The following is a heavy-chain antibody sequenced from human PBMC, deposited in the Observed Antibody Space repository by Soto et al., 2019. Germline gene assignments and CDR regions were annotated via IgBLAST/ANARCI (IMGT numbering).Heavy chain of an antibody. D-gene: IGHD6-13*01. CDR2: IYNSGST. CDR3: ARGRLNSGTIRAGTWGLDYYYGLDI. V-gene: IGHV4-61*01. Sequence: SETLSLTCSVSGGSVSSGPYYWSWIRQSPGKRLEWIGYIYNSGSTKYNPSLKGRVIISVDTSENQVSLKLSSVTAADTALYYCARGRLNSGTIRAGTWGLDYYYGLDIWGKGTTVTVSS. J-gene: IGHJ6*04. CDR1: GGSVSSGPYY.